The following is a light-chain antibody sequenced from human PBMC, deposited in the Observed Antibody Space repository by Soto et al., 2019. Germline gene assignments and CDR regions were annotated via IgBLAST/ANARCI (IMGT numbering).Light chain of an antibody. Sequence: QSVLTQPASVSASPGQSITISCTGTRGDIGGYNYVSWYQQHPGEATKLMIYDVYHRPSGVSNRFSASKSGNTASLTFSWLQSEDEADYYCSSYTSSTTLVFGTVTKVTVL. J-gene: IGLJ1*01. CDR3: SSYTSSTTLV. V-gene: IGLV2-14*03. CDR2: DVY. CDR1: RGDIGGYNY.